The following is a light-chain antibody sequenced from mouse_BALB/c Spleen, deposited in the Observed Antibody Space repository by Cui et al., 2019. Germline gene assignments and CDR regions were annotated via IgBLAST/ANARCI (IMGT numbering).Light chain of an antibody. CDR1: QDMNKY. CDR3: LQYDNLYT. J-gene: IGKJ2*01. CDR2: SSS. Sequence: DIQMTQSPSSLSSSLGGKVTITCKASQDMNKYIAWYQHNPGKGPRLLIHSSSTLQRGIPSRFSGSGCGRDYSFSSSNLEPEEIATYYCLQYDNLYTFGGGTKLEIK. V-gene: IGKV19-93*01.